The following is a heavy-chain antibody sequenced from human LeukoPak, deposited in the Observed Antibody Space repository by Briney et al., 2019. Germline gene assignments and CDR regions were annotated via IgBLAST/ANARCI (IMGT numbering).Heavy chain of an antibody. CDR2: IRYDGSNK. D-gene: IGHD5-12*01. CDR3: ARWEGDIVATIGDY. V-gene: IGHV3-30*02. CDR1: GFTFSSYG. J-gene: IGHJ4*02. Sequence: PGGSLRLSCAASGFTFSSYGMHWVRQAPGKGLEWVAFIRYDGSNKYYADSVKGRFTISRDNSKNTLYLQMNSLRAEDTAIYYCARWEGDIVATIGDYWGQGTLVTVSS.